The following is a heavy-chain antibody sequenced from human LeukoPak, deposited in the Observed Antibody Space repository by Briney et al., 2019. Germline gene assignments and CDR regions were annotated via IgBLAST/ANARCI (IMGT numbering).Heavy chain of an antibody. CDR2: INPDSGGT. J-gene: IGHJ5*02. V-gene: IGHV1-2*02. Sequence: GASVKVSCKASGYTFTGYYIHWVRQPPGQGPEWMGWINPDSGGTNYAQKFQGRVTMSRDTSISTAYMEVSRLRSDDTAVYYCAREPIVLVPAAIFNWFDPWGQGTLVTVSS. D-gene: IGHD2-2*02. CDR1: GYTFTGYY. CDR3: AREPIVLVPAAIFNWFDP.